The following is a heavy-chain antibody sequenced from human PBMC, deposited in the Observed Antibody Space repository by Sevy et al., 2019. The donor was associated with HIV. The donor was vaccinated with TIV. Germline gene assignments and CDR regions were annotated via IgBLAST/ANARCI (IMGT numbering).Heavy chain of an antibody. CDR2: ISGSGGST. CDR1: GFSLSSYA. D-gene: IGHD2-21*01. J-gene: IGHJ4*02. V-gene: IGHV3-23*01. Sequence: GGSLRLSCAASGFSLSSYAMSWVRQAPGKGLEWVSAISGSGGSTYHADSVKGRFTISRDNSKNTLYLQMNSLRAEDTAVYYCAKVSPRAACGYWGQGALVTVSS. CDR3: AKVSPRAACGY.